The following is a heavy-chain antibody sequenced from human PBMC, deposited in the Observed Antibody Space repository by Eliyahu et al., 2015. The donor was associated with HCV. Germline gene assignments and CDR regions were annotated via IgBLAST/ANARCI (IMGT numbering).Heavy chain of an antibody. Sequence: QVQLQESGPGLVKPSQTLSLTCTVSGGSISSGSYYXSWIRXPAGKGLEWIGRIYTSGSTNYNPSLKSRVTISVHTSKNQFSLKLSSVIAAVTAVYYCAREETSRLKGIAVAWGQGTLVTVSS. J-gene: IGHJ5*02. CDR3: AREETSRLKGIAVA. CDR2: IYTSGST. D-gene: IGHD6-19*01. V-gene: IGHV4-61*02. CDR1: GGSISSGSYY.